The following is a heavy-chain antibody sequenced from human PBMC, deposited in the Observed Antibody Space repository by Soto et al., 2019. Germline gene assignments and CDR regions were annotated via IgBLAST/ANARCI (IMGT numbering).Heavy chain of an antibody. J-gene: IGHJ4*02. CDR1: GFTFSSYG. Sequence: LRLSCAASGFTFSSYGMHWVRQAPGKGLEWVAVIWYDGSNKYYADSVKGRFTISRDNSKNTLYLQVNSLRAEDTAVYYCARGSGLSMFDYWGQGTLVTVSS. CDR2: IWYDGSNK. V-gene: IGHV3-33*01. CDR3: ARGSGLSMFDY.